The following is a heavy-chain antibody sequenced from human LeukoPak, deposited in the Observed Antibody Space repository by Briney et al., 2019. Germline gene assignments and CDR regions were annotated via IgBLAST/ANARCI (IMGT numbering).Heavy chain of an antibody. CDR3: AREGVTTFAFDI. CDR1: GGSISSYY. Sequence: PSETLSLTCTVSGGSISSYYWSWIRQPPGKGLEWIGYIYYSGSTNYNPSLKSRVTISVDTSKNQFSLKLSSVTAADTAVYYCAREGVTTFAFDIWGQGTMVAVSS. J-gene: IGHJ3*02. V-gene: IGHV4-59*01. CDR2: IYYSGST. D-gene: IGHD4-17*01.